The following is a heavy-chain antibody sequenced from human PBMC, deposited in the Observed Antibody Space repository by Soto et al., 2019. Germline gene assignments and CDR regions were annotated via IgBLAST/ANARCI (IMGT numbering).Heavy chain of an antibody. D-gene: IGHD2-15*01. Sequence: SETLSLTCAVSGGSISSGGYSWSWIRQPPGKGLEWIGYIYHSGSTYYNPSLKSRVTISVDTSKNQFSLKLSSVTAADTAVYYCARLYGGTFDYWGQGTLVTVSS. CDR1: GGSISSGGYS. V-gene: IGHV4-30-2*01. CDR2: IYHSGST. CDR3: ARLYGGTFDY. J-gene: IGHJ4*02.